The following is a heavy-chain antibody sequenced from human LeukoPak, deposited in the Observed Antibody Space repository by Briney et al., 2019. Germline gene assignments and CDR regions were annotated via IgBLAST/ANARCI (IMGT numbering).Heavy chain of an antibody. CDR3: ATFPYDFWSGYDDY. V-gene: IGHV1-69*04. CDR2: IIVSLGTP. D-gene: IGHD3-3*01. Sequence: SVKVTCKASGIDFSSSAISWVRQAPGQGLEWMGRIIVSLGTPKYAQKFQGRVTITADKSTDTAYMELSSLRSEDTAVYYCATFPYDFWSGYDDYWGQGTLVTVSS. CDR1: GIDFSSSA. J-gene: IGHJ4*02.